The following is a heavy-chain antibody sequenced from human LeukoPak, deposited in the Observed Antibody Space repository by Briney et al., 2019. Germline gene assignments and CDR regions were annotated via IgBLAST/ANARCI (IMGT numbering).Heavy chain of an antibody. CDR2: IYYSGRT. Sequence: SETLSLTCTVSGGSISSYYWSWIRQPPGKGLEWIGYIYYSGRTNYNPSLKSRVTISVDTSKNQFSLKLSSVTAADTAVYYCARVSDPSTRYYFDYWGQGTLVTVSS. V-gene: IGHV4-59*01. J-gene: IGHJ4*02. CDR3: ARVSDPSTRYYFDY. CDR1: GGSISSYY. D-gene: IGHD1-1*01.